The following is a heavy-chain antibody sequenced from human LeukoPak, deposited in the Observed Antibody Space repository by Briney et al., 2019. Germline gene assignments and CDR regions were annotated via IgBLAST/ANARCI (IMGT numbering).Heavy chain of an antibody. CDR1: GFTFSSYS. CDR2: ISSSSSYI. Sequence: GGPLRLSCAASGFTFSSYSMNWVRQAPGKGLEGVSSISSSSSYIYYADSVKGRFTISRDNAKNSLYLQMNSLRAEDTAVYYCASDSGSLRGEFDYWGQGTLVTVSS. J-gene: IGHJ4*02. D-gene: IGHD1-26*01. V-gene: IGHV3-21*01. CDR3: ASDSGSLRGEFDY.